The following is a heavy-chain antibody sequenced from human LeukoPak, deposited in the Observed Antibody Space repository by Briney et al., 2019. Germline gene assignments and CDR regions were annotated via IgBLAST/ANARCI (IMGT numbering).Heavy chain of an antibody. V-gene: IGHV4-59*01. D-gene: IGHD2-2*02. CDR2: IYYSGST. CDR1: GGSISSYY. Sequence: PSETLSLTCTVSGGSISSYYWSWIRQPPGKGLEWIGYIYYSGSTNYNPSLKSRVTISVETSKNQFSLKLSSVTAADTAVYYCARGSWRYCSSTSCYTFGYYYGMDVWGQGTTVTVSS. CDR3: ARGSWRYCSSTSCYTFGYYYGMDV. J-gene: IGHJ6*02.